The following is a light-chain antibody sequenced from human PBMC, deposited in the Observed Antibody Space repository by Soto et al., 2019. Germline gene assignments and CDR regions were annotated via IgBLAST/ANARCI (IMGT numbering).Light chain of an antibody. CDR3: QQYNSYAKT. CDR1: QSISSW. Sequence: DIQMTQSPSTLSASVGDRVTITCRASQSISSWLAWYQQKSGKSPNLLIYKASTFESVVPSRFTGSGSGTEFTLTISSLQPDDFATYYCQQYNSYAKTFGQGTKVDIK. CDR2: KAS. V-gene: IGKV1-5*03. J-gene: IGKJ1*01.